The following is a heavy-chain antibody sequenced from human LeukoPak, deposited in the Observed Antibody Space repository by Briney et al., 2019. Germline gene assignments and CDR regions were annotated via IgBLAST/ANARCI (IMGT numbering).Heavy chain of an antibody. CDR2: IYYSGST. D-gene: IGHD6-13*01. Sequence: SETLSLTCSVSGGSISRSSYYWGWTRQPPGKGLEWIGSIYYSGSTYYNPSLKSRVTISVDTSKNQFSLKLGSVTAADTAVYYCARHGSIATGAFTYWGQGTLVTVSS. V-gene: IGHV4-39*01. J-gene: IGHJ4*02. CDR1: GGSISRSSYY. CDR3: ARHGSIATGAFTY.